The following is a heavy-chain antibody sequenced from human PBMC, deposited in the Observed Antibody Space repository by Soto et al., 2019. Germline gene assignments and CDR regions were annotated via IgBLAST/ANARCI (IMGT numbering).Heavy chain of an antibody. Sequence: PSETLSLTCTVSGGSITTNSYYWGWIRQPPGKGLEWIGYIYYSGSTYYNPSLKSRVTISVDTSKNQFSLKLSSVTAADTAVYYCARAFDILTRYYFDYWGQGTLVTVSS. CDR2: IYYSGST. V-gene: IGHV4-30-4*08. CDR3: ARAFDILTRYYFDY. J-gene: IGHJ4*02. CDR1: GGSITTNSYY. D-gene: IGHD3-9*01.